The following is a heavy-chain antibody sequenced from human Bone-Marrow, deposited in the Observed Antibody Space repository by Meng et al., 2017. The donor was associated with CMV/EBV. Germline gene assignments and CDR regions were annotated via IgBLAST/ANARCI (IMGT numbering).Heavy chain of an antibody. CDR2: IRYDASDE. V-gene: IGHV3-30*02. CDR1: GFTFSTYG. J-gene: IGHJ4*02. Sequence: GESLKISCAASGFTFSTYGMHWVRQPPGKGLEWVAFIRYDASDEYYANSVKGRFTVSRDNSKNTLYLQMNGLRVEDTAVYYCAKDERFLADYFDYWGQGALATVSS. CDR3: AKDERFLADYFDY. D-gene: IGHD3-3*01.